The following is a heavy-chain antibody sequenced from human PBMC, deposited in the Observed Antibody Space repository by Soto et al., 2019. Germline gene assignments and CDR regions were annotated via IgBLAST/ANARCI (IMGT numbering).Heavy chain of an antibody. CDR3: SRPNQGDYAFDI. CDR1: DGSISSHY. J-gene: IGHJ3*02. V-gene: IGHV4-59*11. D-gene: IGHD2-21*02. CDR2: VYNSGNT. Sequence: PSETLSLTCYVSDGSISSHYLSWIRQPPGKGLEWIGYVYNSGNTYYNPSLGSRITISVDTSRNQISLEMWSVTAADTAVYYCSRPNQGDYAFDIWGPGTMVTV.